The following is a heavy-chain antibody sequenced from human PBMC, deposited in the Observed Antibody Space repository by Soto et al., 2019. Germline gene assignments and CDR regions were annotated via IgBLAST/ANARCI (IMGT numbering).Heavy chain of an antibody. CDR1: GFTFSNYW. Sequence: EVQLVESGGGLVQPGGSLRLSCTASGFTFSNYWMSWVRQAPGEGLEWVANMNQDGSERYYVDSVKGRFTISRDNAKNSLYVHVSSLRAEDTAIYYGTRDRSGTMLFWGQGTLVTVSS. CDR3: TRDRSGTMLF. V-gene: IGHV3-7*01. D-gene: IGHD1-7*01. J-gene: IGHJ4*02. CDR2: MNQDGSER.